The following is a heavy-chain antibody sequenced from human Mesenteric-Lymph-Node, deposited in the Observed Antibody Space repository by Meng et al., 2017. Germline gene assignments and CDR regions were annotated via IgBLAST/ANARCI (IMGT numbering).Heavy chain of an antibody. V-gene: IGHV3-23*01. CDR2: VYAYAGGGTT. D-gene: IGHD6-6*01. CDR1: GFTFSNYA. J-gene: IGHJ4*02. Sequence: GESLKISCAASGFTFSNYAMTWVRQAPGKGLEWVSTVYAYAGGGTTYYADSVKGRFTISRDDSSNILYLQMNSLRAEDTAVYYCAKNVAYSSSSAIDYWGQGILVTVSS. CDR3: AKNVAYSSSSAIDY.